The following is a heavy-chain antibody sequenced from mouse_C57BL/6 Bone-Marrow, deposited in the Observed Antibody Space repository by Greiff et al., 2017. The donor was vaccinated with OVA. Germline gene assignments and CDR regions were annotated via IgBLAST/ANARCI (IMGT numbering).Heavy chain of an antibody. J-gene: IGHJ3*01. CDR2: ISSDGGYT. CDR3: ARRHAWFAY. Sequence: EVHLVESGGDIVKPGGSLKLSCAASGFTFSNYGMSWVRQTPDKGLEWVATISSDGGYTYYPDSVKGRFTIARDNAKNTLYLQMSSLKSEDTAMYYCARRHAWFAYWGQGTLVTVSA. CDR1: GFTFSNYG. V-gene: IGHV5-6*01.